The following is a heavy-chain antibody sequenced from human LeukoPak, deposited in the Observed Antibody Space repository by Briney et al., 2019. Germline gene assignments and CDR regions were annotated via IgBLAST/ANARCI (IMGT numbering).Heavy chain of an antibody. D-gene: IGHD2-2*02. J-gene: IGHJ6*03. CDR3: ARSTSCYKCYYYMDV. V-gene: IGHV4-59*01. Sequence: SETLSLTCTVSGGSISSYYWSWIRQPPGKGLEWIGYIYYSGSTNYNPPLKSRVTISVDTSKNQFSLKLSPVTAADTAVYYCARSTSCYKCYYYMDVWGKGTTVTVSS. CDR2: IYYSGST. CDR1: GGSISSYY.